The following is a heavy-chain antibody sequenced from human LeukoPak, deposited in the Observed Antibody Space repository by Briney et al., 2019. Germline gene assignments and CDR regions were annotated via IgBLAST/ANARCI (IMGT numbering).Heavy chain of an antibody. CDR3: ARDKSMDV. CDR1: GGSISSGSYY. Sequence: SETLSLTCTVSGGSISSGSYYWRWLRQPAGKGLEWIGRIYTSGSTNYNPSLKSRVTISVDTSKNQFSLKLSSVTAADTAVYYCARDKSMDVWGKGTTVTVSS. J-gene: IGHJ6*04. V-gene: IGHV4-61*02. CDR2: IYTSGST.